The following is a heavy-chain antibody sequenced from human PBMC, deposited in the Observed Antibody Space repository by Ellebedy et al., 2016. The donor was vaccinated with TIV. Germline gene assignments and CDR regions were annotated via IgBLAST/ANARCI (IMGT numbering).Heavy chain of an antibody. CDR3: ARVITRRDGYNWRDYYYYYYMDV. CDR1: GGSISSGGYS. D-gene: IGHD5-24*01. V-gene: IGHV4-30-2*01. Sequence: SETLSLTCTVSGGSISSGGYSWSWIRQPPGKGLEWIGYIYHSGSTYYNPSLKSRVTISVDRSKNQFSLKLSSVTAADTAVYYCARVITRRDGYNWRDYYYYYYMDVWGKGTTVTVSS. J-gene: IGHJ6*03. CDR2: IYHSGST.